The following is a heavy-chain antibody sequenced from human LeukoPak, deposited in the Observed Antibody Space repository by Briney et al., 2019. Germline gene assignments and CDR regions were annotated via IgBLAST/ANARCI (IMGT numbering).Heavy chain of an antibody. CDR3: AKERGRDGYNYRNFYY. CDR2: ISGSGGST. V-gene: IGHV3-23*01. D-gene: IGHD5-24*01. CDR1: GFTFSDYY. Sequence: GGSLRLSCAASGFTFSDYYMSWVRQAPGKGLEWVSAISGSGGSTYYADSVKGRFTISRDNSKNTLYLQMNSLGAEDTAVYFCAKERGRDGYNYRNFYYWGQGSLVTVSS. J-gene: IGHJ4*02.